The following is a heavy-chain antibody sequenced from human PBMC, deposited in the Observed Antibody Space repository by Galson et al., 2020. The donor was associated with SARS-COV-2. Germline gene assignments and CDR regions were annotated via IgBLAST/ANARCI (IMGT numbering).Heavy chain of an antibody. CDR3: ARMLTTVTAYDY. CDR2: IDWDDDK. V-gene: IGHV2-70*11. D-gene: IGHD4-17*01. CDR1: GFSLSTSGMC. Sequence: SGPTLVKPTQTLTLTCTFSGFSLSTSGMCVIWIRQPPGKALEWLARIDWDDDKYYSTSLKTRLTISKDTSKNQVVLTMTNMDTVDTATYYCARMLTTVTAYDYWGQGTLVTVSS. J-gene: IGHJ4*02.